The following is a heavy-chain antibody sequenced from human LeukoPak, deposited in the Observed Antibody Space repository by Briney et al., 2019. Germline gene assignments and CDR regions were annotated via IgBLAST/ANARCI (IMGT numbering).Heavy chain of an antibody. CDR3: ARLREIPVFGVVTKSTSYFDY. V-gene: IGHV3-66*01. D-gene: IGHD3-3*01. CDR1: GFTVSRNY. Sequence: GGSLRLSCAASGFTVSRNYMSWVRQAPGKGLEWVSVIYSGGRTYYADSVKGRFTISRDNAKNSLYLQMNSLRAEDTAVYYCARLREIPVFGVVTKSTSYFDYWGQGTLVTVSS. CDR2: IYSGGRT. J-gene: IGHJ4*02.